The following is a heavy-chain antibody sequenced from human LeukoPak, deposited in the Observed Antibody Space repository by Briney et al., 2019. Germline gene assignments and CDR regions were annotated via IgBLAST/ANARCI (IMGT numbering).Heavy chain of an antibody. CDR2: IYYTGST. CDR1: GGSTSSYY. CDR3: ARSGKSAYILDY. V-gene: IGHV4-59*01. J-gene: IGHJ4*02. Sequence: SETLSLTCTVSGGSTSSYYWSWIRQPPGKGLEWIGYIYYTGSTNYNPSLKSRVTISVDTSKNQFSLKLSSVTAADTAVYYCARSGKSAYILDYWGQGTLVTVSS. D-gene: IGHD3-16*01.